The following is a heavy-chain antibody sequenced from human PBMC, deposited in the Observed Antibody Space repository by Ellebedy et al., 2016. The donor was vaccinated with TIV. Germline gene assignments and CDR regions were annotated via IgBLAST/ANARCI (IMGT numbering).Heavy chain of an antibody. V-gene: IGHV3-9*01. CDR2: ISWNSGSI. Sequence: PGGSLRLSCAASGFTFDDYAMHWVRQAPGKGLEWVSGISWNSGSIGYADSVKGRFTISRDNAKNSLYLQMNSLRAEDTALYYCAKEGGSYLYFQHWGQGTLVTVSS. CDR3: AKEGGSYLYFQH. J-gene: IGHJ1*01. D-gene: IGHD1-26*01. CDR1: GFTFDDYA.